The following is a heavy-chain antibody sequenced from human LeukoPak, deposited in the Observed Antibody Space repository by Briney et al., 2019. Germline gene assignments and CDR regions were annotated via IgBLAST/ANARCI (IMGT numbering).Heavy chain of an antibody. CDR3: ARLPSGYSGYPYSDY. Sequence: GGSLRLSCQGSGYRFIRYWITWVRQMPGKGLEWMGRIDPTDSYTTYSPSFQGHVTISADKSISTAYLQQTSLKASDTAMYYCARLPSGYSGYPYSDYWGQGTLVTVSS. CDR1: GYRFIRYW. J-gene: IGHJ4*02. CDR2: IDPTDSYT. V-gene: IGHV5-10-1*01. D-gene: IGHD5-12*01.